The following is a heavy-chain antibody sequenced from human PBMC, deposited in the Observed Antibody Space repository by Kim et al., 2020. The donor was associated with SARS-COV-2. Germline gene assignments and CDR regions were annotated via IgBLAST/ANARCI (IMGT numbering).Heavy chain of an antibody. CDR2: INHSGST. CDR1: GGSFSGYY. Sequence: SETLSLTCAVYGGSFSGYYWSWIRQPPGKGLEWIGEINHSGSTNYNPSLKSRVTISVDTSKNQFSLKLSSVTAADTAVYYCARGPDYDILTGSLSPIDPWGQGTLVTVSS. D-gene: IGHD3-9*01. V-gene: IGHV4-34*01. J-gene: IGHJ5*02. CDR3: ARGPDYDILTGSLSPIDP.